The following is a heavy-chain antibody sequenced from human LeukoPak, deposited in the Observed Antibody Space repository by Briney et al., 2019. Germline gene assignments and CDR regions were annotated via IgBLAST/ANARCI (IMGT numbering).Heavy chain of an antibody. J-gene: IGHJ3*02. CDR3: ARGICSSTSCPDDAFYI. V-gene: IGHV3-30*04. CDR1: GFTFSSYA. CDR2: ISFDGSNK. Sequence: PGRSLRLSCAASGFTFSSYAMHWVRQAPGKGLEWVAVISFDGSNKYYADSVKGRFTISRDNSKKTLYLQMNSLRAEDTAVYYCARGICSSTSCPDDAFYIWGQGTMVTVSS. D-gene: IGHD2-2*01.